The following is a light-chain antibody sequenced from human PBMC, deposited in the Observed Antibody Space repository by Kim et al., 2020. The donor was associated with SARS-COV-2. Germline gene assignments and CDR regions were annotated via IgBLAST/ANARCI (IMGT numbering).Light chain of an antibody. CDR3: QSADSSGIWV. V-gene: IGLV3-25*03. Sequence: VSQGQTARITCSGDALPKQYAYWYQQKPGQAPVLVIYKDSERPSGIPERFSGSSSGTTVTLTISGVQAEDEADYYCQSADSSGIWVFGGGTQLTVL. CDR2: KDS. CDR1: ALPKQY. J-gene: IGLJ3*02.